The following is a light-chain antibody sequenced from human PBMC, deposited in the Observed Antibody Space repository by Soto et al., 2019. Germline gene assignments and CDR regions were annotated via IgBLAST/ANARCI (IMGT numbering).Light chain of an antibody. Sequence: EIVLTQSPGTLSLSPGERATLSCRASQSVSSNYLAWYQQKPGQAPRILIYGASSRATGIPDRFSGSGSGTDFTLTISRLEPEDFAVYYCQQYSSSYSFGQGTQLEI. CDR3: QQYSSSYS. J-gene: IGKJ2*01. V-gene: IGKV3-20*01. CDR1: QSVSSNY. CDR2: GAS.